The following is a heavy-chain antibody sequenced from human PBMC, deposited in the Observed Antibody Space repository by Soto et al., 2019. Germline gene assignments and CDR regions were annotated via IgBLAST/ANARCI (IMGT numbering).Heavy chain of an antibody. CDR1: GGSVSSGGYS. CDR3: ARDSAVGRMDV. J-gene: IGHJ6*02. D-gene: IGHD6-19*01. Sequence: QLQLQESGSGLVKPSQTLSLTCAVSGGSVSSGGYSWSWIRQPPGKGLEWIGYIYYSGSTYYNPSPKSRVTISVDRSKNQFSLNLSSVTAADTAVYYCARDSAVGRMDVWGQGTTVTVSS. V-gene: IGHV4-30-2*01. CDR2: IYYSGST.